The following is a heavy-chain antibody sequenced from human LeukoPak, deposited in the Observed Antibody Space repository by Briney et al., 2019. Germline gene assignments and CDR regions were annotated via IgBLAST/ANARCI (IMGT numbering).Heavy chain of an antibody. CDR2: ISYDGSNK. Sequence: GRSLRLSCAASGFTFSSYGMHWVRQAPGKGLEWVAVISYDGSNKYYADSVKGRFTISRDNSKNTLYLQMNSLRAEDTAVYYCAKRGSSGYYPFDYWGQGTLVTVSS. V-gene: IGHV3-30*18. J-gene: IGHJ4*02. CDR3: AKRGSSGYYPFDY. CDR1: GFTFSSYG. D-gene: IGHD3-22*01.